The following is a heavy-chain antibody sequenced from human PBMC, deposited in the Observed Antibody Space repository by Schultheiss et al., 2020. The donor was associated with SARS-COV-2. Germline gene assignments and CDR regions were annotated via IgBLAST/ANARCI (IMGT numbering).Heavy chain of an antibody. Sequence: GGSLRLSCAASGFTFSSYAMSWIRQAPGKGLEWVSYIRSSSSYTYYADSVKGRFTISRDNAKNSLYLQMNSLRAEDTAVYYCARLRVPPGVFYYYYYMDVWGKGTTVTVSS. J-gene: IGHJ6*03. CDR1: GFTFSSYA. D-gene: IGHD1-1*01. CDR2: IRSSSSYT. V-gene: IGHV3-21*05. CDR3: ARLRVPPGVFYYYYYMDV.